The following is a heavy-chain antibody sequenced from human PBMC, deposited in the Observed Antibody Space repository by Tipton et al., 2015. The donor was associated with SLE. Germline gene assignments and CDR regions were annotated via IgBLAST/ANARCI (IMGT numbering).Heavy chain of an antibody. CDR1: IDSLRTYY. J-gene: IGHJ6*02. CDR3: ARQRLRLLSPLDA. Sequence: TLSLTCSVSIDSLRTYYWSWVRQPPGEGLEWIGNIYYHARTNYNPSLESRVTVSVDTSKNHFSLELTSVTAADTAVYYCARQRLRLLSPLDAWGQGTTVTVS. D-gene: IGHD3-10*01. V-gene: IGHV4-59*08. CDR2: IYYHART.